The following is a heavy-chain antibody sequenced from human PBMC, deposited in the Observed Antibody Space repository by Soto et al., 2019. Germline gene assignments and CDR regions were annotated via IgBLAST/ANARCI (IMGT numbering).Heavy chain of an antibody. J-gene: IGHJ4*02. D-gene: IGHD5-18*01. CDR2: IYSGGST. CDR3: AGIRPPLY. V-gene: IGHV3-66*01. Sequence: EMQLVESGGGLVQPGGSLRLSCAVSGFTVRSNYMSWVRQAPGKGLEWVSIIYSGGSTYYADSVKGRFTISRDNSKNTLYLQMNSLRAEDTAVYYCAGIRPPLYWGQGTLVTVSS. CDR1: GFTVRSNY.